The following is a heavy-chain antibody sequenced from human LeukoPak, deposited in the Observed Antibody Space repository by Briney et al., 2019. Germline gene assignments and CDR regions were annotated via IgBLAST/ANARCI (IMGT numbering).Heavy chain of an antibody. Sequence: PSETLSLTCTVSGGSISSSSYYWGWIRQPPGKGLEWIGSIYYSGSTYYNPSLKSRVTISVDTSKNQFSLKLSSVTAADTAVYYCARQRQWPPFDYWGQGTLVTVSS. CDR3: ARQRQWPPFDY. D-gene: IGHD6-19*01. J-gene: IGHJ4*02. V-gene: IGHV4-39*01. CDR2: IYYSGST. CDR1: GGSISSSSYY.